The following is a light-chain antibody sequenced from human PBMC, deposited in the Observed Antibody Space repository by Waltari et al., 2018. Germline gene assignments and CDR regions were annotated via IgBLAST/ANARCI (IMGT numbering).Light chain of an antibody. J-gene: IGKJ1*01. Sequence: DIVMTQSPLPLPVSPGEPASISCSSSQSLLHSSGYTFLDWYVQKPGQAPQLLIYLVSDRASGVPDRFSGSGSGTDFTLKISRVEAEDVGLYYCMQARQTPWTFGQGTKVEIK. CDR1: QSLLHSSGYTF. CDR3: MQARQTPWT. V-gene: IGKV2-28*01. CDR2: LVS.